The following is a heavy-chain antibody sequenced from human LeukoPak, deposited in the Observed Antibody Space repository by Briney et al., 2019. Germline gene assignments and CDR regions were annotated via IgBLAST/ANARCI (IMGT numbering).Heavy chain of an antibody. J-gene: IGHJ3*02. CDR2: IYYSGST. CDR3: AREGPLIGLPAAIHGEAFDI. Sequence: SETLSLTCTVSGGSISSYYWSWIRQPPGKGLEWIGYIYYSGSTNYNPSLKSRVTISVDTSKNQFSLKLSSVTAADTAVYYCAREGPLIGLPAAIHGEAFDIWGQGTMVTVSS. V-gene: IGHV4-59*01. D-gene: IGHD2-2*01. CDR1: GGSISSYY.